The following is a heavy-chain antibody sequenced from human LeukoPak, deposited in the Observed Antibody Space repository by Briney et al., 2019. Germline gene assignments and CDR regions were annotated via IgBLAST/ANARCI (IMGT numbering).Heavy chain of an antibody. CDR1: RLTFDHYS. V-gene: IGHV3-9*01. CDR3: AKGPSSIAAAGHVPFAS. CDR2: IRWNSGSI. J-gene: IGHJ4*02. Sequence: GRSLRLSCVASRLTFDHYSMQWVRQPPTKGRGWVSGIRWNSGSIVHADFVKGRLTIARDNAKNSLYLQMTSMRAENTALYDCAKGPSSIAAAGHVPFASCGQGTLVPVSS. D-gene: IGHD6-13*01.